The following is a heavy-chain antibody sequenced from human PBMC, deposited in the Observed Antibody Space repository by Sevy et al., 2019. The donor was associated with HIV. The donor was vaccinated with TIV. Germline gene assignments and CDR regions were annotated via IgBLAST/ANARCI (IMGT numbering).Heavy chain of an antibody. V-gene: IGHV3-30*02. D-gene: IGHD3-16*02. CDR3: AKDMAVVVFDY. J-gene: IGHJ4*02. CDR2: IRYDGTTT. Sequence: GGSLRLSCVASGVTISGYHMYWVRQAPGKGLERVAFIRYDGTTTYYADSVKGRFTISRDNSKNTLYLQMRSLRREDTAVYYCAKDMAVVVFDYWGQGTLVTVSS. CDR1: GVTISGYH.